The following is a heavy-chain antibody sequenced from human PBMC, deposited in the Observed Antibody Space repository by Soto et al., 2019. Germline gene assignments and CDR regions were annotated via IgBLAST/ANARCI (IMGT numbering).Heavy chain of an antibody. CDR2: MRRDGST. CDR1: EFTVSSKY. V-gene: IGHV3-53*02. J-gene: IGHJ4*02. Sequence: EVQLVETGGGLIQPGGSLRLSCAASEFTVSSKYMTWVRQAPGKGLEWVSVMRRDGSTHYTYSVKGRFTVSRDNSKNTLYLQMNSLRAEDTAVYYCARERESGEGYNHGFDYWGQGTLVTVSS. D-gene: IGHD1-1*01. CDR3: ARERESGEGYNHGFDY.